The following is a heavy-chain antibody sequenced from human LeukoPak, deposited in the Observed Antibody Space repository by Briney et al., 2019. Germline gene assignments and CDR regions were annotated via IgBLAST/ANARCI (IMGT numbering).Heavy chain of an antibody. CDR2: ISYNSDTI. Sequence: GGSLRLSCAASGFTFDDYAMHWVRQAPGKGLEWVSGISYNSDTIGYADSVKGRFTISRDNAKNPLYLQMNSLRAEDTALYYCAKDYCGGDCYSGWYFDLWGRGTLITVSS. CDR1: GFTFDDYA. V-gene: IGHV3-9*01. D-gene: IGHD2-21*02. CDR3: AKDYCGGDCYSGWYFDL. J-gene: IGHJ2*01.